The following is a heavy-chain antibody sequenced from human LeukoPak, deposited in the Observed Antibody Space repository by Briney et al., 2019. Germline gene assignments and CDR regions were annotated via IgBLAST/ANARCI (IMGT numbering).Heavy chain of an antibody. Sequence: SETLSLTCSVSGGSISSYYWSWLRQPPGKGLEWIGYIYCSGSTNYNPSLKSRVTISVDTSKNQFSLKLSSVTAADTAVYYCARAHHYYDSSGYYPNWFDPWGQGTLVTVSS. CDR2: IYCSGST. CDR1: GGSISSYY. D-gene: IGHD3-22*01. V-gene: IGHV4-59*01. CDR3: ARAHHYYDSSGYYPNWFDP. J-gene: IGHJ5*02.